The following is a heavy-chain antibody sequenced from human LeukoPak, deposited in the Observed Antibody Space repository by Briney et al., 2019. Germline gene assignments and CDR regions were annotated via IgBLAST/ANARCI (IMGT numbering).Heavy chain of an antibody. CDR3: ARDHHRRLYDSQARDTFDI. Sequence: PGGSLRLSCAGSGFTLSSYSMNWVRQAPGKGLEWVSYISSSSSTMYYADSVKGRFSISRDNAKNSLYLQMNSLRAEDTAVYYCARDHHRRLYDSQARDTFDIWGQGTMVTVSS. CDR2: ISSSSSTM. CDR1: GFTLSSYS. J-gene: IGHJ3*02. V-gene: IGHV3-48*01. D-gene: IGHD3-22*01.